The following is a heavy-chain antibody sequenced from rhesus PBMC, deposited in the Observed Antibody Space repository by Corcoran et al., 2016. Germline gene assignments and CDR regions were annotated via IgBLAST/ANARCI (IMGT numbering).Heavy chain of an antibody. CDR1: GGSISGYYL. CDR2: IYGGSGRT. D-gene: IGHD6S26*01. Sequence: QVQLQESGPGVVQPSATLSLTCAVSGGSISGYYLWRWLRQPHGKGLEWIGYIYGGSGRTSYNPSLKNRVTISKDTSKNQFSRKLSSVTAADTAVYYCASTAAGRHYFDYWGQGVLVTVSS. V-gene: IGHV4S7*01. CDR3: ASTAAGRHYFDY. J-gene: IGHJ4*01.